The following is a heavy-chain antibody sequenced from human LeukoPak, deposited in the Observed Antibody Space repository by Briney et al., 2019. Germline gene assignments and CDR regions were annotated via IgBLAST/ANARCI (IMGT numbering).Heavy chain of an antibody. J-gene: IGHJ1*01. D-gene: IGHD3-3*01. CDR1: GGSISSGGYY. V-gene: IGHV4-31*03. CDR3: ATHLSPPAGYDFWSGYTFQH. Sequence: PSETLSLTCTVSGGSISSGGYYWSWIRQHPGKGLEWIGYIYYSGSTYYNPSLKSRVTISVDTSENQFSLKLSSVTAADTAVYYCATHLSPPAGYDFWSGYTFQHWGQGTLVTVSS. CDR2: IYYSGST.